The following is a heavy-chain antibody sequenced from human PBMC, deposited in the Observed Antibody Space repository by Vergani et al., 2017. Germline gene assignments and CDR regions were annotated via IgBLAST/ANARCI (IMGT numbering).Heavy chain of an antibody. J-gene: IGHJ5*02. CDR1: GFTFSSYS. D-gene: IGHD5-12*01. Sequence: EVQLVESGGGLVQPGGSLRLSCAASGFTFSSYSMNWVRQAPGKGLEWVSYISSSSSTIYYADSVKGRFTISRDNANNSLYLQMNSLRAEETAVYYCARVATIGWFDPWGQGSLVTVSS. CDR3: ARVATIGWFDP. V-gene: IGHV3-48*01. CDR2: ISSSSSTI.